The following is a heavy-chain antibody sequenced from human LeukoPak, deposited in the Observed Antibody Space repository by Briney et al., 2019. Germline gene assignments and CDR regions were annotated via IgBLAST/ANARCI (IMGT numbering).Heavy chain of an antibody. J-gene: IGHJ4*02. CDR1: GFTFSSYS. D-gene: IGHD2-21*02. Sequence: GGSLRLSCAASGFTFSSYSMNWVRQAPGKGLEWVSSISSSSSYIYYADSVKGRFTISRDNAKNSLYLQMNSLRAEDTAVYYCARDAPGHGDCDYWGQGTLVTVSS. V-gene: IGHV3-21*01. CDR2: ISSSSSYI. CDR3: ARDAPGHGDCDY.